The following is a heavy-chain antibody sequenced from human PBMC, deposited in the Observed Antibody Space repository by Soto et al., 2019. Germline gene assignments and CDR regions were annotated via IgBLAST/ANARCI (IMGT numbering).Heavy chain of an antibody. J-gene: IGHJ4*02. CDR2: IFDSGST. CDR1: GGSVSGYY. CDR3: ARVGAAAAPGYFDY. Sequence: SETLSLTCTVSGGSVSGYYWSWIRQPPGKGLEWIGNIFDSGSTNYNPSLKSRVTISVDTSKNQFSLRVRSVTAADTAVYYCARVGAAAAPGYFDYWGQGTLVTVSS. V-gene: IGHV4-59*02. D-gene: IGHD6-13*01.